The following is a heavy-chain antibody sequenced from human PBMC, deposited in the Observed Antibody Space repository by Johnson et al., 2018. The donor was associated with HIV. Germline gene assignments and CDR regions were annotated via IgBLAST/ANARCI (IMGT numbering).Heavy chain of an antibody. J-gene: IGHJ3*02. CDR2: IKIDGSEK. CDR1: GFTFSNAW. D-gene: IGHD3-22*01. Sequence: EVQLLESGGGLVKPGGSLRLSCAASGFTFSNAWMSWVRQATGKGLEWVANIKIDGSEKYYVDSVKGRFTIHSDNSKNTLYLQMTSLKTEDTAVYYCTTEQPYYYSSGYSDAFDIWGQGTTVTVSS. CDR3: TTEQPYYYSSGYSDAFDI. V-gene: IGHV3-7*03.